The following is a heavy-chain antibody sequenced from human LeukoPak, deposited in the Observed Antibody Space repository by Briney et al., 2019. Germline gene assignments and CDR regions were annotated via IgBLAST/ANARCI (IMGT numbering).Heavy chain of an antibody. J-gene: IGHJ4*02. D-gene: IGHD1-26*01. V-gene: IGHV3-30*03. Sequence: GGALRLSCAASGCTFISYGMHWVRQAPGKGLEWVAVISYYGSNKYYADSVNGRFTIARDNSKNTLHLQMNRLRAEDRAVYYCATDKLVGANYAFDSWGQGTLVTVCS. CDR3: ATDKLVGANYAFDS. CDR2: ISYYGSNK. CDR1: GCTFISYG.